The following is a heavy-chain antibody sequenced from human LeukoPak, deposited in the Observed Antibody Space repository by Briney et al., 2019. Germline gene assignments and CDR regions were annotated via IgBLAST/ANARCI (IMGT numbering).Heavy chain of an antibody. V-gene: IGHV3-7*04. CDR2: IKQDGSEK. D-gene: IGHD2/OR15-2a*01. J-gene: IGHJ6*02. Sequence: PGGSLRLSCAASGFTFSSYEMNWVRQAPGKGLEWVANIKQDGSEKNYVDSVKGRFTISRDNAKNSLYLQMNSLRAEDTAVYYCAREHTMAGTTFFYYYGMDVWGQGTTVIVSS. CDR1: GFTFSSYE. CDR3: AREHTMAGTTFFYYYGMDV.